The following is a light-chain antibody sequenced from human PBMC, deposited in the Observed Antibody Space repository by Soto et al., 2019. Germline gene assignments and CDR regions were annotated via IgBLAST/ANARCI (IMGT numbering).Light chain of an antibody. CDR2: ASS. Sequence: DIQMTQSPSSLSVSVGDRGTITCRASQSISSFLNWYQQKPGKAPKLLIYASSNLQSGVPSRFSGSGSGTDFTLTINSLQPEDSATYYCQQGYITPYTFGQGTK. V-gene: IGKV1-39*01. CDR1: QSISSF. CDR3: QQGYITPYT. J-gene: IGKJ2*01.